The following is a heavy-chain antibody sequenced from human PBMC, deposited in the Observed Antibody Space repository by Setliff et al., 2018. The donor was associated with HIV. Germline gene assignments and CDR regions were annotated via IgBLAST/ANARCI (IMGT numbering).Heavy chain of an antibody. J-gene: IGHJ3*02. V-gene: IGHV3-23*01. CDR3: AKDGDYRNGDYDAFDI. D-gene: IGHD4-4*01. CDR2: ISGSGANT. Sequence: GGSLRLSCAASGFTFSSYEMNWVRQAPGKGLEWVSAISGSGANTYYAASVKGRVSISRDNSKNTVDLHMNSLRTEDTAVYYCAKDGDYRNGDYDAFDIWGLGTMVTVSS. CDR1: GFTFSSYE.